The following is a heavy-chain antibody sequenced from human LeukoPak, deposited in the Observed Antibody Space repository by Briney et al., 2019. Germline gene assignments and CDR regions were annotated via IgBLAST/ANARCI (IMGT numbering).Heavy chain of an antibody. CDR3: AIPYCGGDCYPNGYFQH. D-gene: IGHD2-21*02. CDR1: GFTFSSYA. J-gene: IGHJ1*01. Sequence: GGSLRLSCAASGFTFSSYAMSWVRQAPGKGLEWVSAISGSGGSTYYADSVKGRFTISRDNSKDTLYLQMNSLRAEDTAVYYCAIPYCGGDCYPNGYFQHWGQGTLVTVSS. V-gene: IGHV3-23*01. CDR2: ISGSGGST.